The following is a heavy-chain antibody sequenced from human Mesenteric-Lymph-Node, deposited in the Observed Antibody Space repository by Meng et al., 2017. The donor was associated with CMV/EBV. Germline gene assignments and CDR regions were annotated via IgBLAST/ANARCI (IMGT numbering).Heavy chain of an antibody. CDR3: ASPGRFWDAFDI. CDR2: IYPDDSDT. D-gene: IGHD3-3*01. J-gene: IGHJ3*02. CDR1: GYSFSTYW. V-gene: IGHV5-51*01. Sequence: GESLKISCKVSGYSFSTYWIGWVRQMPGKGLEWMGMIYPDDSDTKYSPSFQGQVTISADKSISTAYIQWTSLKASDTAMYYCASPGRFWDAFDIWGQGTMVTVS.